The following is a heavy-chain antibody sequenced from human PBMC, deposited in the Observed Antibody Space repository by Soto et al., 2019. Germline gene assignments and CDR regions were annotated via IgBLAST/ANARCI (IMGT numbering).Heavy chain of an antibody. CDR2: IIPIFGTA. CDR1: GGTFSSYA. J-gene: IGHJ6*02. CDR3: ARSIFGVVIRTYYYCGMDV. V-gene: IGHV1-69*01. D-gene: IGHD3-3*01. Sequence: QVQLVQSGAEVKKPGSSVKVSCKASGGTFSSYAISWVRQAPGQGLEWMGGIIPIFGTANYAQKFQGRVTVPADESTSTRYMGLSSLRSEDTAVYYCARSIFGVVIRTYYYCGMDVWGQGTTVTVSS.